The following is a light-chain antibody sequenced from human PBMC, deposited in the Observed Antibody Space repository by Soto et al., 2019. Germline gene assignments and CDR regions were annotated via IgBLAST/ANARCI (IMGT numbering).Light chain of an antibody. V-gene: IGLV2-11*01. Sequence: QSALTQPRSVSGSPGQSVTISCTGTSSDIGGYDYVSWYQQLPGKAPKLMIYDVSKRPSEVPDRFSGSRSGNTASLTISGLQAEDEADYYCCSYAGTYPFVFATGTKLTVL. CDR2: DVS. CDR1: SSDIGGYDY. CDR3: CSYAGTYPFV. J-gene: IGLJ1*01.